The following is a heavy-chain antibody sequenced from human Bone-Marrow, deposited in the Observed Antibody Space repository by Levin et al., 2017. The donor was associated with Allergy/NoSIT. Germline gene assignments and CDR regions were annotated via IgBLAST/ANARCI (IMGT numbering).Heavy chain of an antibody. CDR2: IIPMPGIT. CDR1: GGSFSSYP. CDR3: ARAFYYDSSGNYRSAFDR. Sequence: KISCKASGGSFSSYPINWVRQAPGQGLEWMGRIIPMPGITNYTQNFQERVTITADRSTSTAYMELSSLRSEDTAVYYCARAFYYDSSGNYRSAFDRWRQGTRVTVSS. V-gene: IGHV1-69*04. J-gene: IGHJ3*01. D-gene: IGHD3-22*01.